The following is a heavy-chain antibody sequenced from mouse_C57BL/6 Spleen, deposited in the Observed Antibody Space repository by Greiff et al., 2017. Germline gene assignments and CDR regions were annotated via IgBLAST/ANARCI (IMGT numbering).Heavy chain of an antibody. CDR2: ISNGGGST. Sequence: DVKLVESGGGLVQPGGSLKLSCAASGFTFSDYYMYWVRQTPEKRLEWVAYISNGGGSTYYPDTVKGRFTISRDNAKNTLYLQMSRLKSEDTAMYYCARQTNWGFDYWGQGTTLTVSS. J-gene: IGHJ2*01. CDR1: GFTFSDYY. D-gene: IGHD4-1*01. CDR3: ARQTNWGFDY. V-gene: IGHV5-12*01.